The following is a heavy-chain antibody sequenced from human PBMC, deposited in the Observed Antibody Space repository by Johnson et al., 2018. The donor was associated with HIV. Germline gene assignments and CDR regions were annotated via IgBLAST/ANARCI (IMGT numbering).Heavy chain of an antibody. J-gene: IGHJ3*02. D-gene: IGHD1-26*01. CDR3: ARGHSGSYYYDAFDI. Sequence: VQLVESGGGLVQPGGSLRLSCAASGFTFSSYAMHWVRQAPGKGLEYFSAISNNGDSTYSANSVKDRFTISRDNSKNTLYLQMGSLRAEDMAVYYCARGHSGSYYYDAFDIWGQGTIVTVSS. V-gene: IGHV3-64*01. CDR2: ISNNGDST. CDR1: GFTFSSYA.